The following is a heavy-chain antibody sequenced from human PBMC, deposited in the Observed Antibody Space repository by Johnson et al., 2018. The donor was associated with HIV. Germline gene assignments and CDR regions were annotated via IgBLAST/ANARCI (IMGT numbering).Heavy chain of an antibody. CDR3: VRERRHFYASSGYPAYDAFYI. V-gene: IGHV3-20*04. CDR1: GFIFDDYG. J-gene: IGHJ3*02. Sequence: VQLVESGGGVVRPGGSLRLSCAASGFIFDDYGMSWVRQAPGKGLEWVSGINWNGGRTGYADSVKGRFTISRDNAKNSLYLQMNSLRAEDRALYYCVRERRHFYASSGYPAYDAFYIWGQGTMVTVSP. D-gene: IGHD3-22*01. CDR2: INWNGGRT.